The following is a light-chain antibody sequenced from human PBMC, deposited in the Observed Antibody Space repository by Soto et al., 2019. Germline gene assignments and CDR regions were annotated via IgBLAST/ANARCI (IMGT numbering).Light chain of an antibody. CDR3: LQDYNYPRT. CDR2: ATS. CDR1: QDIRTE. Sequence: AIQITQSPSSLSASVGDRVTITCRASQDIRTELGWYQQKPGKAPNLLIYATSSLQSGVPSRFSGSGSGTDFTLTIGSLQPEDFATYYCLQDYNYPRTFGQGTKVDIK. V-gene: IGKV1-6*01. J-gene: IGKJ1*01.